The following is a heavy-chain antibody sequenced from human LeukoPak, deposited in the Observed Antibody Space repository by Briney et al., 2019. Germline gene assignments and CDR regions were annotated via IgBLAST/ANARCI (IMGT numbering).Heavy chain of an antibody. J-gene: IGHJ5*02. CDR3: ARGAYWYSTLNWFDP. CDR1: GYTFTSYG. V-gene: IGHV1-18*01. CDR2: ISAYNGNT. D-gene: IGHD6-13*01. Sequence: EASVKVSCKASGYTFTSYGISWVRQAPGQGLEWMGWISAYNGNTNDAQKLQGRVTMTTDTSTSTAYMELRSLRSDDTAVYYCARGAYWYSTLNWFDPWGQGTLVTVSS.